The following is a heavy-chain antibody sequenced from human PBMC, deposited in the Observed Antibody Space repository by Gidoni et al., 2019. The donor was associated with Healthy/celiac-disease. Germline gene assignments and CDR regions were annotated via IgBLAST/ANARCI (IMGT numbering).Heavy chain of an antibody. J-gene: IGHJ4*02. D-gene: IGHD4-17*01. CDR3: ARGGYGDYPGPFDY. V-gene: IGHV3-30-3*01. CDR1: GFTFSSYA. Sequence: QVQLVESGGGVVQPGRSLRLSCAASGFTFSSYAMHWVRQAPGKGLEWVAVISYDGSNKYYADSGKGRFTISRDNSKNTLYLQMNSLRAEDTAVYYCARGGYGDYPGPFDYWGQGTLVTVSS. CDR2: ISYDGSNK.